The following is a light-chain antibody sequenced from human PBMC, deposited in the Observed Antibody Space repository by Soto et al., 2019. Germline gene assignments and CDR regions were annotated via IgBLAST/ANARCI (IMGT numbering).Light chain of an antibody. Sequence: DIVLTQSPATLSLSPGERATLSCRASQSVSSYLAWYQQKPGQAPRLLIYDASNRATGIPARFSGSGYGTDFTLTIGSLEPEDFAVYYCQQRSNWPPITFGQGTRLE. V-gene: IGKV3-11*01. J-gene: IGKJ5*01. CDR1: QSVSSY. CDR2: DAS. CDR3: QQRSNWPPIT.